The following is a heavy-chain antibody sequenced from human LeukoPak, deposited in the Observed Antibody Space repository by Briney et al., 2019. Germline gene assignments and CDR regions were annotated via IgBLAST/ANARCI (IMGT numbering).Heavy chain of an antibody. CDR3: ARDPPAVLIDTYG. Sequence: GGSLRLSCTASGFIVTNNYINWARQAPGKGLEWVSLVYSGGSTYYADSVKGRFTISRDNSKNMVYLQMNSLRAEDTAMYYCARDPPAVLIDTYGWGKGPPAPVSS. V-gene: IGHV3-66*01. J-gene: IGHJ4*02. D-gene: IGHD2-8*01. CDR2: VYSGGST. CDR1: GFIVTNNY.